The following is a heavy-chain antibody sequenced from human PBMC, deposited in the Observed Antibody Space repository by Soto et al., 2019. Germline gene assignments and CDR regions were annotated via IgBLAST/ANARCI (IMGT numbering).Heavy chain of an antibody. J-gene: IGHJ4*02. D-gene: IGHD2-2*02. V-gene: IGHV1-46*01. CDR2: IDPSGGST. CDR3: ASATVPAAIRSGFDY. CDR1: GYTFTSYY. Sequence: ASVKVSCEASGYTFTSYYIHWVRQAPGQGLEWMGIIDPSGGSTRDAQKFQGRVTMTRDTSTSTVYMELSSLRYEDTAIYYCASATVPAAIRSGFDYWGQGTLVTVSS.